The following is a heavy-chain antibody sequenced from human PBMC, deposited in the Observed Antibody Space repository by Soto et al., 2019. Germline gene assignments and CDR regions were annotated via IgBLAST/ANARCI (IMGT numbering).Heavy chain of an antibody. CDR3: ARQVSSWYNHWFDP. CDR2: IIPIFGTA. V-gene: IGHV1-69*06. CDR1: EGTFSSYA. J-gene: IGHJ5*02. Sequence: SLQVSCKASEGTFSSYAISWVRQAPGQGLEWMGGIIPIFGTANYAQKFQGRVTITADKSTSTAYMELSSLRSEDTAVYYCARQVSSWYNHWFDPWGQGTLVTVSA. D-gene: IGHD6-13*01.